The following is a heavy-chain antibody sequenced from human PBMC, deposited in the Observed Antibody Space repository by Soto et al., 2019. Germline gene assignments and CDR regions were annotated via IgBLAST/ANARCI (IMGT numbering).Heavy chain of an antibody. D-gene: IGHD1-26*01. Sequence: QITLKESGPPLVKPTQTLTLTCTFSGFSLSTSGVAVGWIRQPPGKALEWLALIYWDNDKRYSPSLRSRLTITKDTSKHQVVLTVTNMDPVDTATYYCAHRHTTTFDYWGQGTLVTVSS. CDR1: GFSLSTSGVA. V-gene: IGHV2-5*02. CDR2: IYWDNDK. J-gene: IGHJ4*02. CDR3: AHRHTTTFDY.